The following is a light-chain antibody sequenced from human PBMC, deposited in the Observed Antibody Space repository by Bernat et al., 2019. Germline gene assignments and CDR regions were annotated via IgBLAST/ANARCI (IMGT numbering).Light chain of an antibody. CDR1: QSVSSSY. Sequence: IVLTQSPGTLSLSPGETATLSCRASQSVSSSYLAWYQHKPGQAPRLLMYGTSSRATGIPDRFSGSVSGTDFTLTISRLEPDEFAVYYCQVYDDSPPAYTFGQGTKLEIQ. J-gene: IGKJ2*01. CDR3: QVYDDSPPAYT. CDR2: GTS. V-gene: IGKV3-20*01.